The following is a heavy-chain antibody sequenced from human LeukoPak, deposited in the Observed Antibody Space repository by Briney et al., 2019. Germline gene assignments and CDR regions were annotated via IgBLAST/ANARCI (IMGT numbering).Heavy chain of an antibody. J-gene: IGHJ5*02. Sequence: GGSLKISWQGFGYRFTSFWIGWVRQMPGKGLGWVGIIYPGDSDTRYSPSVQGQVTISADKSISTAYLQRSSLKASDTAMYYCARLNTIFGVAPFDPWGQGTLVTVSS. D-gene: IGHD3-3*01. CDR2: IYPGDSDT. V-gene: IGHV5-51*01. CDR3: ARLNTIFGVAPFDP. CDR1: GYRFTSFW.